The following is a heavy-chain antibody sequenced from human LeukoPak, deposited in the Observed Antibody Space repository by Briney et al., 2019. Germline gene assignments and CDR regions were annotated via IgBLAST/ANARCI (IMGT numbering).Heavy chain of an antibody. CDR3: TTGAHYDFWSGYYNLYYFDY. D-gene: IGHD3-3*01. CDR1: GFTFSNAW. Sequence: GGSLRLSCAASGFTFSNAWMSWVRQAPGKGLEWVGRIKSKTDGGTTDYAAPVKGRFTISRDDSKNTLYLQMNSLKTEDTAVYYCTTGAHYDFWSGYYNLYYFDYWGQGTLVTVPS. J-gene: IGHJ4*02. V-gene: IGHV3-15*01. CDR2: IKSKTDGGTT.